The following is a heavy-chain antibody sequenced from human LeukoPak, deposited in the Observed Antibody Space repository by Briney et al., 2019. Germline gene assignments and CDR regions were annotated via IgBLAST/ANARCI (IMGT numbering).Heavy chain of an antibody. CDR2: IWYDGSNK. CDR3: AGLKVAGTGYYYYGMDV. J-gene: IGHJ6*04. D-gene: IGHD6-19*01. CDR1: GFTFSSYG. Sequence: GRSLRLSCAASGFTFSSYGMHWVRQAPGKGLEWVAVIWYDGSNKYYADSVKGRFTISRDNSKNTLYLQMNSLRAEDTAVYYCAGLKVAGTGYYYYGMDVWGKGTTVTVSS. V-gene: IGHV3-33*01.